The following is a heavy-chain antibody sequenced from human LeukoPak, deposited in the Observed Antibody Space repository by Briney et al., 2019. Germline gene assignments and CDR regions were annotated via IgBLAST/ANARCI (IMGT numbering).Heavy chain of an antibody. J-gene: IGHJ6*01. CDR3: AKARSSWTRDYYYYGMDV. Sequence: GGSLRLSCAASGFTFSSYAMSWVRQAPGKGLEWVSAISGSGGSTYYADSVKGRFTISRDNSKNTLYLQMDSLRAEDPAVYYCAKARSSWTRDYYYYGMDVWGEGTTVTVSS. CDR1: GFTFSSYA. CDR2: ISGSGGST. D-gene: IGHD6-13*01. V-gene: IGHV3-23*01.